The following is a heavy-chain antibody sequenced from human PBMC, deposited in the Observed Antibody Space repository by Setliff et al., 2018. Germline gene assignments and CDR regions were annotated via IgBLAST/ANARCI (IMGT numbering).Heavy chain of an antibody. Sequence: GGSLRLSCAASGFTFSDYYMSWIRQAPGRGLEWVSYISSSGSTIYYADSVKGRFTISRDNAKNSLYLQMNSLRAEDTAVYYCASLNPRDGYNSDYWGQGTLVTVSS. D-gene: IGHD5-12*01. V-gene: IGHV3-11*04. CDR3: ASLNPRDGYNSDY. J-gene: IGHJ4*02. CDR1: GFTFSDYY. CDR2: ISSSGSTI.